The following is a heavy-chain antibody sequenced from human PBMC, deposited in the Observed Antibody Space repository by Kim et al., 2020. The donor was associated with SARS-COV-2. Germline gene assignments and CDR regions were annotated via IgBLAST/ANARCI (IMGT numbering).Heavy chain of an antibody. D-gene: IGHD3-22*01. CDR3: AKDHRYSSGYYGWYFDL. Sequence: GGSLRLSCAASGFTFSSYAMSWVRQAPGKGLEWVSAISGSGGSTYYADSVKGRFTISRDNSKNTLYLQMNSLRAEDTAVYYCAKDHRYSSGYYGWYFDLWGRGTLVTVSS. CDR2: ISGSGGST. V-gene: IGHV3-23*01. CDR1: GFTFSSYA. J-gene: IGHJ2*01.